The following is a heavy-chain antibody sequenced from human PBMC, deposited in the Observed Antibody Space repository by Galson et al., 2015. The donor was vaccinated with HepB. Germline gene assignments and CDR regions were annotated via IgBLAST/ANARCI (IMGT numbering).Heavy chain of an antibody. CDR3: AKDLDDSSWYRSVY. V-gene: IGHV3-23*01. CDR2: ISAGGGST. J-gene: IGHJ4*02. D-gene: IGHD6-13*01. Sequence: SLRLSCAASGFTFSNYAMSWVRQAPGQGLQWVSSISAGGGSTYYADSVQGRFTISRDNSKNTLYLQMNSLRAEDTAVFYCAKDLDDSSWYRSVYWGQGTLVTVSS. CDR1: GFTFSNYA.